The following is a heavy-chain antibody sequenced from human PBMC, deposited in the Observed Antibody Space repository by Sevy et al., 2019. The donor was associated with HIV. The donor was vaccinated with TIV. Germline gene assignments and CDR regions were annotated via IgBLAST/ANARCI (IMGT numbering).Heavy chain of an antibody. J-gene: IGHJ4*02. V-gene: IGHV3-30*18. CDR1: GFTFSSYG. CDR3: AKTFKVYAPFPFDY. CDR2: ISYDGSNK. D-gene: IGHD2-8*01. Sequence: GGSLRLSCAASGFTFSSYGMHWVRQAPGKGLEWVAVISYDGSNKYYADSVKGRFTISRDNSKNPLYLQMNSLRAEDTAVYYCAKTFKVYAPFPFDYWGQGTLVTVSS.